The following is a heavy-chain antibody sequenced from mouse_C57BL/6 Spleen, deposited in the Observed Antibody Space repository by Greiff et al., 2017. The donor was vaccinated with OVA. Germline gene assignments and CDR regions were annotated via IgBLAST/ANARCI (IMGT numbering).Heavy chain of an antibody. CDR2: INPYNGDT. J-gene: IGHJ3*01. Sequence: EVQLQQSGPELVKPGDSVKISCKASGYSFTGYFMNWVMQSHGKSLEWIGRINPYNGDTFYNQKFKGKATLTVDKSSSTAHMELRSLTSEDSAVYYCARGYDYDVSWFAYWGQGTLVTVSA. CDR3: ARGYDYDVSWFAY. V-gene: IGHV1-20*01. CDR1: GYSFTGYF. D-gene: IGHD2-4*01.